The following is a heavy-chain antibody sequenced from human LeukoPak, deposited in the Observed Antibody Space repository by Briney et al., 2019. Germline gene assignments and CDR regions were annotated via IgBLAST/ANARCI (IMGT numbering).Heavy chain of an antibody. CDR3: ARAHTRGGCNSLDY. D-gene: IGHD4-23*01. CDR1: GGSISSYY. Sequence: SSETLSLTCTVSGGSISSYYWSWIRQPPGKGLEWIGYIYYSGSTNYNPSLKSRVTISIDTSKKQFSLRLSSVTAADTAVYYCARAHTRGGCNSLDYWGQGTLVTVSS. J-gene: IGHJ4*02. V-gene: IGHV4-59*01. CDR2: IYYSGST.